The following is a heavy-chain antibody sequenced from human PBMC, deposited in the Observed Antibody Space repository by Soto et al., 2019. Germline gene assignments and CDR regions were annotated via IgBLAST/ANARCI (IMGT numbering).Heavy chain of an antibody. CDR3: AKDIAASTVDYFDY. CDR1: GFTFSSYG. V-gene: IGHV3-30*18. J-gene: IGHJ4*02. Sequence: GGSLRLSCAASGFTFSSYGMHWVRQAPGKGLEWVAVISYDGSNKYYADSVKGRFTISRDNSKNTLYLQMNSLRAEDTAVYYCAKDIAASTVDYFDYWGQGTLVTVSS. D-gene: IGHD6-6*01. CDR2: ISYDGSNK.